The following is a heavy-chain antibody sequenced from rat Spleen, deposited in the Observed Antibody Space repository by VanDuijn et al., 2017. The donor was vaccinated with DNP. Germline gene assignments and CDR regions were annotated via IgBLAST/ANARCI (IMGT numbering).Heavy chain of an antibody. D-gene: IGHD1-6*01. Sequence: EVQLVESGGGLVQPGRSLKLACAASGFTFNNYYMTWIRQVPGTGLEWVASISTGGGNTYYRDSVKGRFTISRDNAKSTLHLQMDSLRSEDTATYYCAARAPGDYFYGGYFDYWGQGVMVTVSS. CDR3: AARAPGDYFYGGYFDY. V-gene: IGHV5-25*01. J-gene: IGHJ2*01. CDR2: ISTGGGNT. CDR1: GFTFNNYY.